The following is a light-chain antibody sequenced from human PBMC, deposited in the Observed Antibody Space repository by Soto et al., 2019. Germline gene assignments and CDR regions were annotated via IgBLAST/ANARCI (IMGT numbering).Light chain of an antibody. J-gene: IGKJ5*01. CDR3: QQRSYWPHT. V-gene: IGKV3-11*01. CDR2: DAS. Sequence: IVFKKSPSALSLSQAERATLSCRASQSVSSYLAWYQQKPGQAPRLLIYDASNRATGIPARFSGSGSGTDFTLTISSLEPEDFTVYCSQQRSYWPHTFGEGALQEIK. CDR1: QSVSSY.